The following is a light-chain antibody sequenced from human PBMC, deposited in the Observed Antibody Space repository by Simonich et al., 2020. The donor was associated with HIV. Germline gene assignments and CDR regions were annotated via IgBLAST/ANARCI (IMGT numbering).Light chain of an antibody. J-gene: IGKJ2*01. V-gene: IGKV4-1*01. CDR3: QQYYTTPYT. CDR2: WAS. CDR1: QSVLSSSNNKNY. Sequence: DIVMTQSPDSLTVSLGERATINCKSSQSVLSSSNNKNYLTWYQQKPGQPPKLLIYWASTRESGVPDRFSGSGSGTDFTLTINSLQAEDVAVYYCQQYYTTPYTFGQGTKLEIK.